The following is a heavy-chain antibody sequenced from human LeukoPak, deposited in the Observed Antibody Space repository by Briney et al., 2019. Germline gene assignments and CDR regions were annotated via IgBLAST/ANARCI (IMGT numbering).Heavy chain of an antibody. Sequence: GGSLRLSCEASGFSFGATFGGFAMNWVRQAPGKGLEWVSVLIGSSGSTDYADSVKGRFTISRDTSKNTLYLEMNSLRAEDTAIYYCVKGAYDYIEITYFDYWGQGTRVTVSS. J-gene: IGHJ4*02. D-gene: IGHD5-12*01. CDR3: VKGAYDYIEITYFDY. CDR2: LIGSSGST. CDR1: GFSFGATFGGFA. V-gene: IGHV3-23*01.